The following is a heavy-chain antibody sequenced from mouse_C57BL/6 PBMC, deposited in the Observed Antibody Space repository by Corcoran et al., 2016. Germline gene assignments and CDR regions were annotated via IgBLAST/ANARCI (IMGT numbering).Heavy chain of an antibody. J-gene: IGHJ2*01. Sequence: EVQLQQSGPELVKPGASVKISCKASGYTFTDYYMNWVKQSHGKSLEWIGDINPNNGGTSYNQKFKGKATLTVDKSSSTAYMELRSLTSEDSAVYYCAVYYDYGLVYWGQGTTLTVSS. CDR2: INPNNGGT. V-gene: IGHV1-26*01. CDR1: GYTFTDYY. D-gene: IGHD2-4*01. CDR3: AVYYDYGLVY.